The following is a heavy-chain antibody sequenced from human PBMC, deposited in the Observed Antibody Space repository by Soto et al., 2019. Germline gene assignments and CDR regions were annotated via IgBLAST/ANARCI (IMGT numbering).Heavy chain of an antibody. J-gene: IGHJ6*02. CDR1: GGAISRGGYY. D-gene: IGHD2-2*01. CDR3: ARDLVVPAATFHANAHYEGMDW. CDR2: IYYSGRT. Sequence: FLPYSVCGGAISRGGYYWSWIHQHPGKGLEWIGYIYYSGRTYYNPSLKSRVTISVDTSTNQFSLMLRSVTAADTAVYYCARDLVVPAATFHANAHYEGMDWWGHGPTV. V-gene: IGHV4-31*03.